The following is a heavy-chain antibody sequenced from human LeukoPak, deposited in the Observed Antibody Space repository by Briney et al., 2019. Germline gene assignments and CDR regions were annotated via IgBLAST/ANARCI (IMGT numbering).Heavy chain of an antibody. CDR1: GFTLSSYS. D-gene: IGHD6-13*01. V-gene: IGHV3-21*01. CDR3: ARDMGYSSSWYFDY. CDR2: ISSSSSYI. J-gene: IGHJ4*02. Sequence: PGGSLRLSCAASGFTLSSYSMNWVRQAPGKGLEWVSSISSSSSYIYYADSVKGRFTISRGNAKNSLYLQMNSLRAEDTAVYYCARDMGYSSSWYFDYWGQGTLVTVSS.